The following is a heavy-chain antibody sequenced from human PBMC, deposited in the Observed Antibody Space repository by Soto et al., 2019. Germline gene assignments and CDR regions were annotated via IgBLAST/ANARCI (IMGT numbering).Heavy chain of an antibody. J-gene: IGHJ4*02. CDR2: ISHDGRNI. CDR3: ARVWWDSGRDYFDY. V-gene: IGHV3-30*04. CDR1: GFTFSSYA. D-gene: IGHD1-26*01. Sequence: QVQLVESGGGVVQPGRSLRLSCAASGFTFSSYAMHWVRQAPGKGLEWVGVISHDGRNIYHADSVKGRFTISRDNSKNTLYLQMNSLRAEDTAVYYCARVWWDSGRDYFDYWGQGTLVTVSS.